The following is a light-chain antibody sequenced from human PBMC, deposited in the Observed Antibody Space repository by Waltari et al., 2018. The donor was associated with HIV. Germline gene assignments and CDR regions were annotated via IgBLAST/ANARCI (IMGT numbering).Light chain of an antibody. Sequence: QSVLTQPPSVSGAPGQRVTISCTGSSSNIGAGYDVHWYQQLPGTAPKLLIYGNSNRPPGVPGRFSGSKSGTSASLAITGLQAEDEADYYCQSHDTSLAGPCVFGTGTKVTVL. J-gene: IGLJ1*01. CDR1: SSNIGAGYD. V-gene: IGLV1-40*01. CDR3: QSHDTSLAGPCV. CDR2: GNS.